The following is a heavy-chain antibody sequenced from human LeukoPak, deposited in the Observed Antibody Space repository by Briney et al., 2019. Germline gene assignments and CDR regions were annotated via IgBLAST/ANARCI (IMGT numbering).Heavy chain of an antibody. Sequence: SETLSLTCTVSGGSISSGDYYWSWIRKPPGKGLEWIAYMYYSGSTYYNPSLKSRVTMSADTSKNQLSLKLSSVTAADTAVYYCARPYYYDSRIDPWGQGILVTVSS. CDR1: GGSISSGDYY. CDR2: MYYSGST. CDR3: ARPYYYDSRIDP. V-gene: IGHV4-30-4*01. J-gene: IGHJ5*02. D-gene: IGHD3-22*01.